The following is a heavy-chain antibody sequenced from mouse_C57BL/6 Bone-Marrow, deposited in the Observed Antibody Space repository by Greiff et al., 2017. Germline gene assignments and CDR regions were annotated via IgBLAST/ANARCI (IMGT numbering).Heavy chain of an antibody. Sequence: EVQLQQSGPELVKPGASAKISCKASGYTFTDYYMNWVKQSHGKSLEWIGDINPNNGGTSYNQKFKGKATLTVDKSSSTAYMELRSLTSEDSAVYYCARKSDYDGFDYWGQGTTLTVSS. J-gene: IGHJ2*01. V-gene: IGHV1-26*01. CDR3: ARKSDYDGFDY. CDR1: GYTFTDYY. D-gene: IGHD2-4*01. CDR2: INPNNGGT.